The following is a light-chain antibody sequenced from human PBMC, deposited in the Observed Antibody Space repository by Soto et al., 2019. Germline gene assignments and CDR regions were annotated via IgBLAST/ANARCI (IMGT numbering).Light chain of an antibody. V-gene: IGLV2-8*01. J-gene: IGLJ2*01. CDR2: EVS. CDR3: SSYAGSNVV. CDR1: SSDAGGYNY. Sequence: QSALTQPPSASGSPGPSVTISCTGTSSDAGGYNYVSWYQQHPGKHPKLMIYEVSKRPAGVPDRFSGSKSGNTASLTVSGLQAEDEADYYCSSYAGSNVVFGGGTKVTVL.